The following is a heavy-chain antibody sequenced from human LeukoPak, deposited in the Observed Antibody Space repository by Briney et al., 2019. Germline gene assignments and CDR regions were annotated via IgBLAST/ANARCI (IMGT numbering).Heavy chain of an antibody. V-gene: IGHV4-39*01. CDR3: ASLSDYYDA. D-gene: IGHD3-10*01. J-gene: IGHJ3*01. CDR2: IYSSGSA. CDR1: GGSISGYY. Sequence: SETLSLTCTVSGGSISGYYWSWIRQPPGKGLEWIGSIYSSGSAYYNPSLKSRVTIFVDTSKNQFSLRPSSVTAADTAVYYCASLSDYYDAWGQGTKVTVSS.